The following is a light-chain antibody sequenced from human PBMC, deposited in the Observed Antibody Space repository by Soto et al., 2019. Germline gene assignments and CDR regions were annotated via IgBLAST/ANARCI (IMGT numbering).Light chain of an antibody. J-gene: IGKJ1*01. Sequence: DIQMTQSPSSVSASVGDRVTITCRASQGISNWLAWYQQKPGKAPKLLIYSASNLQAGVPSRFSGSGSGTEFTLTIRGLQPEDSASYYCQQARRFPQTFGQGTKVDIK. CDR1: QGISNW. V-gene: IGKV1-12*01. CDR3: QQARRFPQT. CDR2: SAS.